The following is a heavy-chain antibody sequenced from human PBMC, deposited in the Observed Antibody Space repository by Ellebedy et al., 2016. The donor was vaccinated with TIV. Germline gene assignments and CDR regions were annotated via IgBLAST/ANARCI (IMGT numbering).Heavy chain of an antibody. V-gene: IGHV5-51*01. D-gene: IGHD3-10*01. CDR3: ARRMVRGGIRYAMDV. Sequence: GESLKISCQASGYSFTNYWIGWVRQMPGKGLKWMGIIYPGDSDTRYSPSFEGQVTISVDKSISTAYLQWNSLKASDTATYYCARRMVRGGIRYAMDVWGQGTTVTVSS. CDR1: GYSFTNYW. J-gene: IGHJ6*02. CDR2: IYPGDSDT.